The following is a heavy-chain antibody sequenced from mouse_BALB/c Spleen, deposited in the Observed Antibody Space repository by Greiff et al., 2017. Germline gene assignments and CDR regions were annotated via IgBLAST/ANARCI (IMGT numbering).Heavy chain of an antibody. J-gene: IGHJ4*01. D-gene: IGHD2-4*01. CDR1: GFSLTSYG. V-gene: IGHV2-4-1*01. Sequence: QVQLKESGPGLVQPSQSLSITCTVSGFSLTSYGVHWVRQSPGKGLEWLGVIWSGGSTDYNAAFISRLSISKDNSKSQVFFKMNSLQADDTAIYYCARKTIYYDYYYYAMDYWGQGTSVTVSS. CDR3: ARKTIYYDYYYYAMDY. CDR2: IWSGGST.